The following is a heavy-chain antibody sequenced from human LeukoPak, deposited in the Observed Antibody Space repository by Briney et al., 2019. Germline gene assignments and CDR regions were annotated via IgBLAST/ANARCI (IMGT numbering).Heavy chain of an antibody. V-gene: IGHV4-59*01. CDR2: IYYSGST. J-gene: IGHJ6*03. D-gene: IGHD3-9*01. CDR1: GGSISSYY. CDR3: ARVDLYYYYMDV. Sequence: SETLSLTCTVSGGSISSYYWSWIRQPPGKGLEWIGYIYYSGSTNYNPSLKSRVTISVDTSKNQFSLKLSSVTAADTAVYYCARVDLYYYYMDVWGKGTTVAVSS.